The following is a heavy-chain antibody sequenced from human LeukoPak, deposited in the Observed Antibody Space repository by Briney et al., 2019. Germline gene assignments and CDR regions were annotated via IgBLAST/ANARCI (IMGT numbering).Heavy chain of an antibody. CDR2: ISSTGSSI. CDR1: GFTFSDYY. D-gene: IGHD4-17*01. Sequence: GGSLRLSCAASGFTFSDYYMSWIRQAPGKGLEWVSYISSTGSSIYYTDSVKGGFTISRDNAKNSLYLQMNSLRAEDTAVYYCARDRTTVTTRSRYFDYWGQGTLVTVSS. J-gene: IGHJ4*02. V-gene: IGHV3-11*04. CDR3: ARDRTTVTTRSRYFDY.